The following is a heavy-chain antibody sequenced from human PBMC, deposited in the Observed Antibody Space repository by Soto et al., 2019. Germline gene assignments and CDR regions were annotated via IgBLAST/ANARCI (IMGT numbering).Heavy chain of an antibody. CDR3: ARAIRRGGGFDY. J-gene: IGHJ4*02. Sequence: QVQLQESGPGLGKPSKTLSFTCIVSVGSIISYYWGWIRQPPGKGLEWIGFIYPRGTTNYSPALKSRVTISADMSKNQFSLKLSSVTAAATAVYYCARAIRRGGGFDYWGQGTLVTVSS. CDR2: IYPRGTT. D-gene: IGHD3-10*01. V-gene: IGHV4-59*01. CDR1: VGSIISYY.